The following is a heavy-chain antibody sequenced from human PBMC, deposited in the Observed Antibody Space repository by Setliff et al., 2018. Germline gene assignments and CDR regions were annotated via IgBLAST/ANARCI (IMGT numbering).Heavy chain of an antibody. D-gene: IGHD4-17*01. CDR2: IRSKADSYAT. Sequence: PVGSLRLSCAASGFTISGSAVYWVRQASGRGLEWVGRIRSKADSYATAYAASVKARFTISRDDSKNTAYLQVNSLKTEDTAVYYCAITMTTGVDFFDYWGQGTLVTVSS. CDR1: GFTISGSA. CDR3: AITMTTGVDFFDY. V-gene: IGHV3-73*01. J-gene: IGHJ4*02.